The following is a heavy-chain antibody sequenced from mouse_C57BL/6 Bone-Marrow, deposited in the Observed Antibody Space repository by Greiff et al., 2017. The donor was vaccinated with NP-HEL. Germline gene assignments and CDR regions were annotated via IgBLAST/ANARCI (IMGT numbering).Heavy chain of an antibody. D-gene: IGHD1-1*01. Sequence: EVKVVESGGGLVKPGGSLKLSCAASGFTFSSYAMSWVRQTPEKRLEWVATISDGGSYTYYPDNVKGRFTISRDNAKNNLYLQMSHLKSEDTAMYYCAREGFIYYYGSSIYAMDYWGQGTSVTVSS. CDR1: GFTFSSYA. V-gene: IGHV5-4*01. J-gene: IGHJ4*01. CDR2: ISDGGSYT. CDR3: AREGFIYYYGSSIYAMDY.